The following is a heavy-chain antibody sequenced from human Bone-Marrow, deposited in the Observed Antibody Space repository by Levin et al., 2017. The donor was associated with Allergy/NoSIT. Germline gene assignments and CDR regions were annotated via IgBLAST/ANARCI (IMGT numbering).Heavy chain of an antibody. D-gene: IGHD3-3*01. V-gene: IGHV5-51*01. Sequence: KVSCQVSGYNFDIYWIGWVRQLPGKGLEWMGLIYPRDSDTRYSSSFQGQVTISADKSIATTYLQWKSLKASDTAMYYCARHHQSGAEWHGIDYWGQGTQVTVSS. J-gene: IGHJ4*02. CDR2: IYPRDSDT. CDR3: ARHHQSGAEWHGIDY. CDR1: GYNFDIYW.